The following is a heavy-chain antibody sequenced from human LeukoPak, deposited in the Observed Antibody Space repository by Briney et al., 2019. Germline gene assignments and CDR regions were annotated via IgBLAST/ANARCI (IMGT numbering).Heavy chain of an antibody. CDR3: AKVRYDSSGYQSPYFDY. CDR1: GFTFSSYA. Sequence: GGSLRLSCAASGFTFSSYAMSWVRQAPGKGLEWVSVISGSGGSTYYADSVKGRFTISRDNSKNTLYLQMNSLRAEDTAVYYCAKVRYDSSGYQSPYFDYWSQGILVTVSS. D-gene: IGHD3-22*01. J-gene: IGHJ4*02. CDR2: ISGSGGST. V-gene: IGHV3-23*01.